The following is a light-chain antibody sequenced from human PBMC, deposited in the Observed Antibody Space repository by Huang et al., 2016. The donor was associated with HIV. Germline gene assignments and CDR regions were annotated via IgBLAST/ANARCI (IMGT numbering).Light chain of an antibody. CDR3: QQSDRTPRT. V-gene: IGKV1-39*01. CDR1: KNISRY. Sequence: DIQMTQSPSSLSAFIGDRVIISCRASKNISRYLNWYQQKPGKAPKLLIYAAISLQGGVPSTFRGSGSGTDFTLTITNLQPEDSATYYCQQSDRTPRTFGQGTKLEIK. J-gene: IGKJ2*01. CDR2: AAI.